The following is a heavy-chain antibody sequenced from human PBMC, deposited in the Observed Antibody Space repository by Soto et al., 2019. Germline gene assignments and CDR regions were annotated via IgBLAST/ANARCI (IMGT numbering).Heavy chain of an antibody. Sequence: EVQLVESGGGLVQPGGSLRLSCAASGFTFSSYWMSWVRQAPGKGLEWVANIKQDGSEKYYVDSVKGRFTISRDNAKNALYLQMDGLRAEDAAVYYCARDQGTPDWLDRWGQGTLVTVSS. CDR1: GFTFSSYW. CDR2: IKQDGSEK. D-gene: IGHD3-10*01. CDR3: ARDQGTPDWLDR. J-gene: IGHJ5*02. V-gene: IGHV3-7*01.